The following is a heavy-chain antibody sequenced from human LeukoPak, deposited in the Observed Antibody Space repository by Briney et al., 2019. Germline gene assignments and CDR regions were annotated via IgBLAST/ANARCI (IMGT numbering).Heavy chain of an antibody. CDR3: AKESGYDVDFDY. V-gene: IGHV3-23*01. J-gene: IGHJ4*02. CDR1: GFTFTSHA. Sequence: GGSLRLSCAASGFTFTSHAMSWVRQAPGKGLEWVSIISGSGDSTYYADSVKGRFTISRDNSKNTLYLQMNSLRADDTAVYYCAKESGYDVDFDYWAREPWSPSPQ. D-gene: IGHD5-12*01. CDR2: ISGSGDST.